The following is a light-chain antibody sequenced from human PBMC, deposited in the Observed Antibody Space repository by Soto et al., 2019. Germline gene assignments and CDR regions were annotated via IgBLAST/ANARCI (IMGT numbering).Light chain of an antibody. V-gene: IGLV1-47*01. J-gene: IGLJ2*01. Sequence: QSVLTQPPSASGTPGQRVNISCSGSSSNIGSNYVYWYRQFPGTAPKLLIQRNNQRPSGVLARFSGSKSGTSASLAISGLRSEDEADYYCGGWDDSLSGPVFGGGTKLTVL. CDR2: RNN. CDR3: GGWDDSLSGPV. CDR1: SSNIGSNY.